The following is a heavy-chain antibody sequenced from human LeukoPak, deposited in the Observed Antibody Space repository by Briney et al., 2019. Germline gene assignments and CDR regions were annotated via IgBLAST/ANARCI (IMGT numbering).Heavy chain of an antibody. D-gene: IGHD3-9*01. Sequence: PGGSLRLSCAASGFTFRDYYMTWIRQAPGKGLEWISYISRSGDTLYYADSVEGRFTISRDNAKNSLYLQMNSLRAEDTAVYYCAREVVIFPDYYYYGMDVWGQGTTVTVSS. CDR1: GFTFRDYY. CDR2: ISRSGDTL. J-gene: IGHJ6*02. CDR3: AREVVIFPDYYYYGMDV. V-gene: IGHV3-11*01.